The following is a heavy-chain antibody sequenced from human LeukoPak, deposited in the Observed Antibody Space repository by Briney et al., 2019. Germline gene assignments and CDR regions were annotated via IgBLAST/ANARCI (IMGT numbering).Heavy chain of an antibody. CDR3: ARDVAASWFDP. CDR1: GYTFTGYY. CDR2: IHPNSGGT. J-gene: IGHJ5*02. Sequence: GASVKVSCKASGYTFTGYYMHWVRQAPGQGLEWMGWIHPNSGGTNYAQKLQGRVTMTTDTSTSTAYMELRSLRSDDTAVYYCARDVAASWFDPWGQGTLVTVSS. D-gene: IGHD2-15*01. V-gene: IGHV1-2*02.